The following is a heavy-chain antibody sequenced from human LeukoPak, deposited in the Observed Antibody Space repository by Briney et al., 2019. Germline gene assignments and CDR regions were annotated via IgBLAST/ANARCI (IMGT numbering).Heavy chain of an antibody. CDR2: ISGRSSTI. CDR1: AFTFSDYS. D-gene: IGHD4-17*01. Sequence: QPGGSLRLSCAASAFTFSDYSMNWVRQAPGKGLEWISYISGRSSTIYYAGSVRGRFTISRDNAKNSMYLQMNSLRAEDTAVYYCARASMYGDYPSYNWFDPWGQGTLVTVSS. V-gene: IGHV3-48*01. CDR3: ARASMYGDYPSYNWFDP. J-gene: IGHJ5*02.